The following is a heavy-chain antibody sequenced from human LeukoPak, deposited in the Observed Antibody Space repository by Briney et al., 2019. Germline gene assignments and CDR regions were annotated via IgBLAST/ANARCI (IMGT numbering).Heavy chain of an antibody. V-gene: IGHV3-43*02. CDR1: GFTFDDYA. CDR2: INGDGGDT. D-gene: IGHD3-10*01. CDR3: AKDLRRRGRFIGMDV. J-gene: IGHJ6*02. Sequence: GGSLRLSCAASGFTFDDYAMHWVRQAPGRGLEWVSLINGDGGDTYYGDSVRGRFTISRDNSKNSLYLQMDSLTTEDTALYFCAKDLRRRGRFIGMDVWGRGTTVTISS.